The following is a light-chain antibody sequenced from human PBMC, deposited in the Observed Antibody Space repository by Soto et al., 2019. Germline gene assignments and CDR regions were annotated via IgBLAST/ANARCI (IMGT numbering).Light chain of an antibody. Sequence: QSVLTQPASVSGSPRQSITISCTGTSSDVGSYNFVSWYQQHPGKAPKLMIYEVSKRPSGVSNRFSGSKSGNTASLTISGLQAEDEADYYCCSYAGSSTFVFGTGTKLTVL. J-gene: IGLJ1*01. V-gene: IGLV2-23*02. CDR1: SSDVGSYNF. CDR2: EVS. CDR3: CSYAGSSTFV.